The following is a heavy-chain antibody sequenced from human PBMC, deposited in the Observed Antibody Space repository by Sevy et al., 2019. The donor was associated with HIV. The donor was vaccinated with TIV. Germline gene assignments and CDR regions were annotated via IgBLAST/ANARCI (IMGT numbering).Heavy chain of an antibody. J-gene: IGHJ3*02. CDR3: ARDYSSSWYIQGNAFDI. CDR1: GGSISSYY. Sequence: SETLSLTCTVSGGSISSYYWSWIRQPAGKGLEWIGRIYTSGSTNYNPSLKSRVTMSVDTSKNQFSLKLSSVTAADTAVYYCARDYSSSWYIQGNAFDIGGQGTMVTVS. V-gene: IGHV4-4*07. CDR2: IYTSGST. D-gene: IGHD6-13*01.